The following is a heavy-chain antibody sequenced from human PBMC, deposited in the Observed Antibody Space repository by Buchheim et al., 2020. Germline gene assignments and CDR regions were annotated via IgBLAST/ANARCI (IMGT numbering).Heavy chain of an antibody. V-gene: IGHV3-11*01. J-gene: IGHJ2*01. CDR2: ISRSGSTK. CDR3: ARDPRERYYYDSSGSGGWYFDL. Sequence: QVQLVESGGGLVKPGGSLRLSCAASGFTFSDYYMSWIRQAPGKGLEWVSYISRSGSTKYYADSEKGRFTISRDNAKNSLYLKMNSLRAEDTAVYYCARDPRERYYYDSSGSGGWYFDLWGRGAL. CDR1: GFTFSDYY. D-gene: IGHD3-22*01.